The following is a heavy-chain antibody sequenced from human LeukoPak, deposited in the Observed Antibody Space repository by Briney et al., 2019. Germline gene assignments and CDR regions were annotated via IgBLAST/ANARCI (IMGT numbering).Heavy chain of an antibody. CDR1: GFTFSSYS. D-gene: IGHD4-17*01. Sequence: GGSLRLSCAASGFTFSSYSMNWVRQPPGQGLEWISSISSSNNYIYYADSVKGRFTISRDNAKKSLYLQMNSLRAEDTAVYHCAGRAVTTGDNNAFDIWGRGTMVTVTS. V-gene: IGHV3-21*01. CDR3: AGRAVTTGDNNAFDI. CDR2: ISSSNNYI. J-gene: IGHJ3*02.